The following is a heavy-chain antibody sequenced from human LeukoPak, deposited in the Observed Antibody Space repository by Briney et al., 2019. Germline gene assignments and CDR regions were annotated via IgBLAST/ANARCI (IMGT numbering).Heavy chain of an antibody. V-gene: IGHV1-69*05. D-gene: IGHD5-18*01. CDR1: GGTFSSYA. CDR3: AKGGGYSYENYYYYMDV. CDR2: IIPIFGTA. Sequence: SVKVSCKASGGTFSSYAISWVRQAPGQGLEWMGGIIPIFGTANYAQKFQGRVTITTDESTSTAYMELSSLRSEDTAVYYCAKGGGYSYENYYYYMDVWGKGTTVTVSS. J-gene: IGHJ6*03.